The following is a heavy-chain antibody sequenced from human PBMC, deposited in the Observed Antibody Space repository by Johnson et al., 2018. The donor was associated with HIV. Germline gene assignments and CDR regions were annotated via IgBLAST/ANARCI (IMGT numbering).Heavy chain of an antibody. D-gene: IGHD1-26*01. V-gene: IGHV3-20*04. J-gene: IGHJ3*02. Sequence: LSLSCAASGLSVSSNFMSWVRQGPGKGLEWVSGINWNGGNTGYADSVKGRFTISRDNAKNSLDLQMNSLRAEDTAVYYCAKREVGAIDIWGQGTMVTVSS. CDR3: AKREVGAIDI. CDR2: INWNGGNT. CDR1: GLSVSSNF.